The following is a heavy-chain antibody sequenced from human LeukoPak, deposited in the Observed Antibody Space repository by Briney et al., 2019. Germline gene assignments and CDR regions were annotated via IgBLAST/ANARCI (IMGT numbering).Heavy chain of an antibody. CDR1: GGSISSSSYY. D-gene: IGHD2/OR15-2a*01. J-gene: IGHJ6*03. CDR3: ARVFSTTSDYYYYYYMDV. V-gene: IGHV4-39*07. CDR2: IYYSGRT. Sequence: SETLSLTCTVSGGSISSSSYYWGWIRQPPGKGLEWIGSIYYSGRTYYNPSLKSRVTISEDTSKNQFSLKLSSVTAADTAVYYCARVFSTTSDYYYYYYMDVWGKGTTVTISS.